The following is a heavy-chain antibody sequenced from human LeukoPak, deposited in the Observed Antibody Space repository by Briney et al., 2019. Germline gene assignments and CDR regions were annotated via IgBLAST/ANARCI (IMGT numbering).Heavy chain of an antibody. Sequence: PGGSLRLSCAASGFTFSSYSLTWVRQAPGKGLEWVSYISGSNEATSYADSVKGRFATSRDYAKSSLYLQMNSLRVEDTAVYYCARVARGNYYHFDSWGQGTLVTVSS. V-gene: IGHV3-48*04. D-gene: IGHD1-26*01. CDR3: ARVARGNYYHFDS. CDR2: ISGSNEAT. CDR1: GFTFSSYS. J-gene: IGHJ4*02.